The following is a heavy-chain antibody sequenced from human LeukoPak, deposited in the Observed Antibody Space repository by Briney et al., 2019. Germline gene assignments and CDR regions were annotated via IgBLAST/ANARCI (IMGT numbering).Heavy chain of an antibody. D-gene: IGHD2-2*01. CDR2: ISSSGNKI. J-gene: IGHJ5*02. V-gene: IGHV3-48*03. Sequence: GGSLRLSCAASGFPFSSYEMNWVRQAPGKRLQWVSYISSSGNKIYYAASVKGRFTISRDNAKNSLYLQIDSLRAEDTAVYYCARGQRPQYTSTWDNWFDPWGQGTQATVSS. CDR3: ARGQRPQYTSTWDNWFDP. CDR1: GFPFSSYE.